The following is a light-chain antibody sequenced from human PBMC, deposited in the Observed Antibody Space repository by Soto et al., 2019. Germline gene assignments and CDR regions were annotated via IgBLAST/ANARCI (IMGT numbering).Light chain of an antibody. CDR1: QSVSNNY. CDR2: GAS. CDR3: QQYGSSPYT. Sequence: EIVLTQSPGTLSLSPGERATLSCRASQSVSNNYLAWYQQKPGQAPRLLIYGASSGATGIPDRFSGSGSGTDFTLTISRLEPEDFAVYYCQQYGSSPYTFGQGTKLEIK. J-gene: IGKJ2*01. V-gene: IGKV3-20*01.